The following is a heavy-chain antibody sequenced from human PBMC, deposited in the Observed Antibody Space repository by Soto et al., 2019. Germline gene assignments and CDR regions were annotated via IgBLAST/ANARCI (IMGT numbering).Heavy chain of an antibody. CDR1: GFTFTSYA. J-gene: IGHJ4*02. CDR3: AKAGFSSSWSPTYFDY. Sequence: GGSLRLSCAASGFTFTSYAMNWVLLAPGKGLEWVSAISGTGYNTYYADSVKGRFTISRDNTKNTLYLQMNSLRAEDTAVYYCAKAGFSSSWSPTYFDYWGQGTLVTVSS. CDR2: ISGTGYNT. V-gene: IGHV3-23*01. D-gene: IGHD6-13*01.